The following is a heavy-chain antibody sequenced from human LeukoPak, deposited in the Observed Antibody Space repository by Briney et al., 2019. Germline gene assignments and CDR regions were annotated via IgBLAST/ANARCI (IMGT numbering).Heavy chain of an antibody. Sequence: PGGSLRLSCAASGFTFSSYSMNWVRQAPGKGLEWVANIDQDGSENYYVDSVKGRFTISRDNARNSLYLQMNSLRAEDTAVYYCARDKIVGATHFDYWGQGTLVTVSS. CDR2: IDQDGSEN. D-gene: IGHD1-26*01. CDR3: ARDKIVGATHFDY. J-gene: IGHJ4*02. V-gene: IGHV3-7*01. CDR1: GFTFSSYS.